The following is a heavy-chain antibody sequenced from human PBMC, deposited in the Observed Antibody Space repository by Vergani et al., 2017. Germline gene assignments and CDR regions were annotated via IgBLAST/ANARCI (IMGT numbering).Heavy chain of an antibody. J-gene: IGHJ4*02. CDR1: GFTFSTYA. CDR3: AGPQGTSAYYYGGFDY. CDR2: ISSDGGST. V-gene: IGHV3-23*04. D-gene: IGHD3-22*01. Sequence: EVQLVESGGVVVQPGGSLRLSCAASGFTFSTYAMTWVRQAPGKGLEWVSTISSDGGSTYYADSVKGRFTIFRDNSKNTLSLQMNSLTAEDTAIYYCAGPQGTSAYYYGGFDYWGQGILVTVSS.